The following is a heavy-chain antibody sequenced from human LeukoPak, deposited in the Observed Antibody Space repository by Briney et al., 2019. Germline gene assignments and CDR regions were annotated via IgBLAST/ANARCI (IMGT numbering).Heavy chain of an antibody. J-gene: IGHJ6*03. V-gene: IGHV1-18*01. CDR3: ARGNVDTAMVWENYYYYYMDV. CDR1: GYTFTSYG. Sequence: ASVKVSCKASGYTFTSYGISWVRQAPGQGLQWMGWISAYNGNTNYAQKLQGRVTMTTDTSTSTAYMELRSLRSDDTAVYYCARGNVDTAMVWENYYYYYMDVWGKGTTVTVSS. CDR2: ISAYNGNT. D-gene: IGHD5-18*01.